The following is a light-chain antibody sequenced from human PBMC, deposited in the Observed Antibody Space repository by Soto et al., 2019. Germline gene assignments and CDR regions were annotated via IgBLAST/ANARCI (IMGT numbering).Light chain of an antibody. CDR1: QSVSNNY. CDR3: QKYISSPLT. Sequence: EIVLTQSPGTLSLSPGERATLSCRASQSVSNNYLAWYQQKPGQAPRLVIYGASNRATGIPDRFSASGSGTDFTLTISRLEPEDFAAYYCQKYISSPLTFGQGNKGDIK. J-gene: IGKJ1*01. CDR2: GAS. V-gene: IGKV3-20*01.